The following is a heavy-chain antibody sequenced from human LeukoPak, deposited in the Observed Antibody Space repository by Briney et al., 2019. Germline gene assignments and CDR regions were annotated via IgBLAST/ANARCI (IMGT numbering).Heavy chain of an antibody. J-gene: IGHJ5*02. D-gene: IGHD2-2*02. Sequence: SQTLSLTCTVSGGSISSGDYYWSWIRQPPGKGLEWIGHIYYSGSTYYNPSLKSRVTISVDTSKNQFSLKLSSVTAADTAVYYCARGAPDCSSTSCYIWFDPWGQGTLVTVSS. CDR2: IYYSGST. V-gene: IGHV4-30-4*01. CDR3: ARGAPDCSSTSCYIWFDP. CDR1: GGSISSGDYY.